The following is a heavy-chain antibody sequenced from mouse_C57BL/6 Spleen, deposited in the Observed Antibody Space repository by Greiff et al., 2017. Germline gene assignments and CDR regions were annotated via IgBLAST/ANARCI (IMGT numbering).Heavy chain of an antibody. J-gene: IGHJ2*01. CDR1: GYTFTSYW. Sequence: QVQLQQSGAELVRPGTSVKLSCKASGYTFTSYWMHWVKQRPGQGLEWIGVIDPSDSYTNYNQKFKGKATLTVDTSSSTAYMQLSSLTSEDSAVYYCAPSGSSAYYFDYWGQGTTLTVSS. CDR2: IDPSDSYT. D-gene: IGHD1-1*01. CDR3: APSGSSAYYFDY. V-gene: IGHV1-59*01.